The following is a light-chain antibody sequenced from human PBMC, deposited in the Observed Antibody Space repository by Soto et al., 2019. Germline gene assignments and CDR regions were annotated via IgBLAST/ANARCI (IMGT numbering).Light chain of an antibody. CDR3: SAHGGTNPYV. J-gene: IGLJ1*01. CDR1: ASDIGGYSF. V-gene: IGLV2-8*01. CDR2: DVN. Sequence: QSALTQPPSASGSPGQSVAISCTGTASDIGGYSFVSWYQQHPGKAPKLLIYDVNKRPSGVPDRFSGSKSGNTASLTVSGLQAEDEAEYYCSAHGGTNPYVFGTGTKHTVL.